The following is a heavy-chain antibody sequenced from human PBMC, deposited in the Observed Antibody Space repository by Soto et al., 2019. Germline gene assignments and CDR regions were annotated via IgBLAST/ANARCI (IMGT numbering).Heavy chain of an antibody. D-gene: IGHD6-19*01. CDR1: GYTLTELS. CDR2: FDPEDGET. Sequence: ASVKVSCKVSGYTLTELSMHWVRQAPGKGLEWMGGFDPEDGETIYAQKFQGRVTMTEDTSTDTAYMELSSLRSEDTAVYYCATDRGVAGYYYYGMDVWGQGTTVTLSS. V-gene: IGHV1-24*01. J-gene: IGHJ6*02. CDR3: ATDRGVAGYYYYGMDV.